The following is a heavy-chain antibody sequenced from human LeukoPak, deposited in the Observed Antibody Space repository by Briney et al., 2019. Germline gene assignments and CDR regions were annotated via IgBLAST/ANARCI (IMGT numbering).Heavy chain of an antibody. Sequence: GGSLRLSCAASGFTFSSYAMSWVRQTPGKGLEYVSSVTADGGRTYYADSVKGRFAISRDNSKNTLYLQMSSLRADDTSVYYCVKSMAAAGQAYDYWGQGTLVTVSS. V-gene: IGHV3-64D*06. D-gene: IGHD6-13*01. CDR3: VKSMAAAGQAYDY. CDR2: VTADGGRT. J-gene: IGHJ4*02. CDR1: GFTFSSYA.